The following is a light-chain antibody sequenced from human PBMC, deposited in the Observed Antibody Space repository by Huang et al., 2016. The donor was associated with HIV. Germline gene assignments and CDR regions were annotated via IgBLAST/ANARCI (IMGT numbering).Light chain of an antibody. CDR3: QQYYSIPQT. V-gene: IGKV4-1*01. CDR1: QSVHYSSNSKNY. CDR2: LGS. J-gene: IGKJ1*01. Sequence: DIVLTQSPDSLAVSMGERAPINWRSSQSVHYSSNSKNYLAWFQQKPGQAPRLLIYLGSAREAGGPDRFTGSGSGTDFTLTISTLEAEDAAVYYCQQYYSIPQTFGQGTKVEI.